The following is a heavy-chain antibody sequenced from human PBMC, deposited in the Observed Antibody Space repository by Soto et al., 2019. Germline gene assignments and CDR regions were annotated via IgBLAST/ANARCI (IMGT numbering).Heavy chain of an antibody. D-gene: IGHD2-15*01. CDR3: ARGTVVVVPAIFDY. CDR2: IYYSGST. J-gene: IGHJ4*02. V-gene: IGHV4-59*01. CDR1: GGSISSYY. Sequence: SETLSLTCTVSGGSISSYYWSWIRQPPGKGLEWIGYIYYSGSTNYNPSLKSRVTISVDTSKNQFSLKLSSVTAADTAVYYCARGTVVVVPAIFDYWAQGTMVPVSS.